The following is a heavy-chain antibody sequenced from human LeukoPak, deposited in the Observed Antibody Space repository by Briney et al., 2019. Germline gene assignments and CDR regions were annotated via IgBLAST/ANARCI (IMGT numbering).Heavy chain of an antibody. V-gene: IGHV4-61*08. CDR2: IYYGGNT. CDR1: GGSISSGGYY. Sequence: SETLSLTCAVSGGSISSGGYYWSWIRQPPGEGLEWIGYIYYGGNTNYNPSLKSRVTISVDTKNQFSLNLSSVTAADTAVYYCARVPSRFGSSTWYFDLWGRGTLVAVSS. CDR3: ARVPSRFGSSTWYFDL. J-gene: IGHJ2*01. D-gene: IGHD3-10*01.